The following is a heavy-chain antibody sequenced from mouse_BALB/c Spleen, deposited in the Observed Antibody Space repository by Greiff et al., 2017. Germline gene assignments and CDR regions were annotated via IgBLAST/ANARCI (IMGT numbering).Heavy chain of an antibody. J-gene: IGHJ2*01. CDR1: GFTFSDYY. D-gene: IGHD2-1*01. CDR3: ARALYYGNSYYFDY. CDR2: ISDGGSYT. V-gene: IGHV5-4*02. Sequence: EVMLVESGGGLVKPGGSLKLSCAASGFTFSDYYMYWVRQTPEKRLEWVATISDGGSYTYYPDSVKGRFTISRDNAKNNLYLQMSSLKSEDTAMYYSARALYYGNSYYFDYWGQGTTLTVSS.